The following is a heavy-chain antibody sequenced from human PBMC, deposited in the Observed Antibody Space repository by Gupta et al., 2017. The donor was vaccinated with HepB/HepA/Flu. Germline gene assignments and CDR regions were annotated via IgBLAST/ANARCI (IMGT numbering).Heavy chain of an antibody. CDR1: GFTLSDHY. CDR2: SRNKANSYTT. J-gene: IGHJ4*02. V-gene: IGHV3-72*01. CDR3: TREVGDDYFDH. D-gene: IGHD1-26*01. Sequence: EVQVVESGGGLVQPGGSLRLSCAASGFTLSDHYMDWVRQAPGKGLEWVGRSRNKANSYTTEYAASVKGRFTISRDDSKNSLHLQMNSLKTEDTAVYYCTREVGDDYFDHWAQGTLVTVSS.